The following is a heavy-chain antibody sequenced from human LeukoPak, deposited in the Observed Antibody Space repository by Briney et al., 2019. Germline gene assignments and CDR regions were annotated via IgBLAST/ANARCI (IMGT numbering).Heavy chain of an antibody. D-gene: IGHD6-19*01. Sequence: GGSLRLSCAASGFTFSNYAMTWVRQAPGKGLEWVSGISGGGGSTFYADSVKGRFTISRDNSKNTLYLQMNSLRVEDTALYYCAKDEVAVAGIFDYWGQGTLAIVSS. CDR2: ISGGGGST. J-gene: IGHJ4*02. CDR3: AKDEVAVAGIFDY. CDR1: GFTFSNYA. V-gene: IGHV3-23*01.